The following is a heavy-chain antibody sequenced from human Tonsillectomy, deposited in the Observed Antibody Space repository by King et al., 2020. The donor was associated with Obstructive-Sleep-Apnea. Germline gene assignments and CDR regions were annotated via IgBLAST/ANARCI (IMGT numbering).Heavy chain of an antibody. Sequence: VQLVESGAEVKKPGASVKVSCKASGYTFTNYGITWVRQAPGQGPEWMGWISAYNGNTNYAQKLQGRVTMTTDTSTSTAYMELRSLRSDDTAVYNCARVGGGYNLDFYYGMDVWGQGTTVTVSS. V-gene: IGHV1-18*01. CDR3: ARVGGGYNLDFYYGMDV. CDR1: GYTFTNYG. CDR2: ISAYNGNT. J-gene: IGHJ6*02. D-gene: IGHD5-24*01.